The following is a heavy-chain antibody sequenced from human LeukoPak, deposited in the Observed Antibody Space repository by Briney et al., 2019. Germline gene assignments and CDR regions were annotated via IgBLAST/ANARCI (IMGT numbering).Heavy chain of an antibody. CDR3: ARTVAGWYYFDY. CDR2: INWNGGST. D-gene: IGHD6-19*01. V-gene: IGHV3-20*04. CDR1: GFTFDDYG. Sequence: GGSLRLSCAASGFTFDDYGMSWVPQAPGKGLEWVSGINWNGGSTGYADSVKGRFTISRDNAKNSLYLQMNSLRAEDTALYYCARTVAGWYYFDYWGQGTLVTVSS. J-gene: IGHJ4*02.